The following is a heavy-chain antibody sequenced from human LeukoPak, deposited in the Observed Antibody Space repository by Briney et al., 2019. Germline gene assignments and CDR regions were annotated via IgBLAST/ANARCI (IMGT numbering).Heavy chain of an antibody. Sequence: ASVTVSCKASGYTFISYGMNWVRQAPGQGLEWMGWINTNTGNPTYAQGFTGRFVFSLDTSVSTAYLQISSLKAEDTAVYYCARGMTPQREDYWGQGTLVTVSS. CDR2: INTNTGNP. CDR3: ARGMTPQREDY. V-gene: IGHV7-4-1*02. J-gene: IGHJ4*02. CDR1: GYTFISYG. D-gene: IGHD1-26*01.